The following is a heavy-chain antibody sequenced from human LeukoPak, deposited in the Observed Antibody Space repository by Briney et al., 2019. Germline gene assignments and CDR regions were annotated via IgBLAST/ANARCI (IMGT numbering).Heavy chain of an antibody. Sequence: SETLSLTCTVSGGSISSYYWSWIREPPGKGLEWIGYIYYSGSTNYSPSLKSRVTISVDTSKNQFSLKLSSVTAADTAVYYCARVTAAGYYYYGMDVWGQGTTVTVSS. J-gene: IGHJ6*02. V-gene: IGHV4-59*01. CDR2: IYYSGST. D-gene: IGHD6-13*01. CDR1: GGSISSYY. CDR3: ARVTAAGYYYYGMDV.